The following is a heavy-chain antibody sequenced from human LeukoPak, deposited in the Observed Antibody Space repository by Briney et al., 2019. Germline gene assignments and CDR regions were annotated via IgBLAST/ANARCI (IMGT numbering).Heavy chain of an antibody. CDR2: IYSGGST. CDR3: ASGYYDSSGYTPGY. V-gene: IGHV3-66*01. CDR1: GFTVSSNY. D-gene: IGHD3-22*01. J-gene: IGHJ4*02. Sequence: GGSLRLSCAASGFTVSSNYMSWVRQAPGKGLEWVSVIYSGGSTYYADSVKDRFTISRDNSKNTLYLQMNSLRAEDTAVYYCASGYYDSSGYTPGYWGQGTLVTVSS.